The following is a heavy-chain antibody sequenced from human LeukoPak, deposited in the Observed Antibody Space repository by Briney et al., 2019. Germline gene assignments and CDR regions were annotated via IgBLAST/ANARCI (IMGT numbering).Heavy chain of an antibody. CDR2: ISWNSGSI. CDR1: GFTFDDYA. Sequence: GVSLRLSCAASGFTFDDYAMHWVRQAPGKGLEWVSGISWNSGSIGYADSVKGRFTISRDNAKNSLYLQMNSLRAEDTALYYCAKDNLWFGELLYIFDYWGQGTLVTVSS. CDR3: AKDNLWFGELLYIFDY. J-gene: IGHJ4*02. D-gene: IGHD3-10*01. V-gene: IGHV3-9*01.